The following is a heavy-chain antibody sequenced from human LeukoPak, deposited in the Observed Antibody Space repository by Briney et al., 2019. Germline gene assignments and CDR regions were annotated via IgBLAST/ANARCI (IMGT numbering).Heavy chain of an antibody. J-gene: IGHJ3*02. CDR3: AVVVVAATAFDI. CDR1: GFTFSSYW. V-gene: IGHV3-74*01. D-gene: IGHD2-15*01. CDR2: INSDGSST. Sequence: GGSLRLSCAASGFTFSSYWMHWVRQAPGKGLVWVSRINSDGSSTSYADSVKGRFTISRDNAKNTLYLQMNSLRAEDTAVYYCAVVVVAATAFDIWGKGTMFTVSS.